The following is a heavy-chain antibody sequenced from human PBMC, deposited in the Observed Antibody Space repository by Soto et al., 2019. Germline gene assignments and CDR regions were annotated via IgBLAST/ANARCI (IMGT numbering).Heavy chain of an antibody. Sequence: PVGSLRLSCAASGFTFSSYAMHWVRQAPGKGLEWVAVISYDGSNKYYADSVKGRFTISRDNSKNTLYLQMNSLRAEDTAVYYCARNPIAVAGTRYDYFDYWGQGTLVTVSS. CDR2: ISYDGSNK. CDR3: ARNPIAVAGTRYDYFDY. D-gene: IGHD6-19*01. V-gene: IGHV3-30-3*01. CDR1: GFTFSSYA. J-gene: IGHJ4*02.